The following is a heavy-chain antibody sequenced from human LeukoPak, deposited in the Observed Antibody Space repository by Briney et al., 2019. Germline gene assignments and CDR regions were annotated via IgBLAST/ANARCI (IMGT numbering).Heavy chain of an antibody. CDR1: GGSISSSNW. CDR3: ARYSGYDWESVEAFDI. Sequence: SETLSLTCAVSGGSISSSNWWWCGRPPPGKGLEWIGEFYHCGSTNYNPSLKSRVTISVDKSKNQCSLKLSSVAAAYTSVYYCARYSGYDWESVEAFDIWGRGTMVSVSS. V-gene: IGHV4-4*02. J-gene: IGHJ3*02. CDR2: FYHCGST. D-gene: IGHD5-12*01.